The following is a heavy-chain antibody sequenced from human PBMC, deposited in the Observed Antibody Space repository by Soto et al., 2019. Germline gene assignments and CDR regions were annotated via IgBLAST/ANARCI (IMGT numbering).Heavy chain of an antibody. Sequence: SETLSLTCTVSGGSISSGDYYWSWIRQPPGKGLEWIGYIYYSGSTYYNPSLKSRVTISVDTSKNQFSLKLSSVTAADTAVYYCARDTRITGTKGYFYYGMDVWGQGTTVTVSS. J-gene: IGHJ6*02. CDR2: IYYSGST. CDR3: ARDTRITGTKGYFYYGMDV. V-gene: IGHV4-30-4*01. D-gene: IGHD1-7*01. CDR1: GGSISSGDYY.